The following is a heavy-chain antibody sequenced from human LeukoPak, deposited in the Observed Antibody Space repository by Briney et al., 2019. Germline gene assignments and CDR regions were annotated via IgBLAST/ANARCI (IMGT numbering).Heavy chain of an antibody. CDR2: IKEDGSEK. CDR1: GFSFSDYW. CDR3: ATFDY. V-gene: IGHV3-7*01. J-gene: IGHJ4*02. Sequence: GGSLRLSCAASGFSFSDYWMTWVRQAPGKGLEWVANIKEDGSEKYYLDSVKGRFTISRDNGKNSLYLQMNSLRAEDTAVYYCATFDYWGQGTLVTVSS.